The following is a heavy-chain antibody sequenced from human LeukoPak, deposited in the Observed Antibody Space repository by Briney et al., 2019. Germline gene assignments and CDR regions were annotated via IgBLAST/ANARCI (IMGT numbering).Heavy chain of an antibody. D-gene: IGHD3-22*01. CDR3: ARDLGYYYDSSGYTGYYYYGMDV. CDR2: INPNSGGT. V-gene: IGHV1-2*04. J-gene: IGHJ6*02. CDR1: VYTFTGYY. Sequence: ASVKVSCKASVYTFTGYYMHWVRQAPGQGLEWMGWINPNSGGTNYAQKFQGWVTMTRDTSISTAYMELSRLRSDDTAVYYCARDLGYYYDSSGYTGYYYYGMDVWGQGTTVTVSS.